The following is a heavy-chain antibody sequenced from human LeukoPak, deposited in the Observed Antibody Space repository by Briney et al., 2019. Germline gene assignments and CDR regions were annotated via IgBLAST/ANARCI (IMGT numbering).Heavy chain of an antibody. CDR1: GFTVSSNY. V-gene: IGHV3-7*01. Sequence: GGSLRLSCAASGFTVSSNYMSWVRQAPGKGLEWVANIKEDGSEKYYVDSVKGRFTISRDNAKNSLYLQMNSLRAEDTAVYYCATTTSAQLPIGYWGQGTLVTVSS. CDR2: IKEDGSEK. J-gene: IGHJ4*02. D-gene: IGHD5-18*01. CDR3: ATTTSAQLPIGY.